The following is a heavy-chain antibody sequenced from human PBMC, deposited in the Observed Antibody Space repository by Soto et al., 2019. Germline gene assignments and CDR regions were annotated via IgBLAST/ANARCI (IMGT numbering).Heavy chain of an antibody. CDR1: VGSISSSSYY. CDR3: ARRCITGTTNWFDP. J-gene: IGHJ5*02. V-gene: IGHV4-39*01. CDR2: IYYSGST. Sequence: PAETLSLTCAVSVGSISSSSYYWFWIRHPPGKGLEWIGSIYYSGSTYYNPSLKSRVTISVDTSKNQFSLKLSSVTAADTAVYYCARRCITGTTNWFDPWGQGTLVTVSS. D-gene: IGHD1-7*01.